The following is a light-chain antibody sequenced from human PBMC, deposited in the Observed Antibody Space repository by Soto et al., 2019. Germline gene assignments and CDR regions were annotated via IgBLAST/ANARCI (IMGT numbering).Light chain of an antibody. Sequence: EIVLTQSPGTLSLSPGERATLSCRASQSVSSSYLAWYQQKPGQAPRLLIYGASSRATGLPDRFSGSGSGTDFTLTISRLEPEDFAVYYCQQYGSSTAFGPGTTVDIK. V-gene: IGKV3-20*01. CDR3: QQYGSSTA. CDR1: QSVSSSY. CDR2: GAS. J-gene: IGKJ3*01.